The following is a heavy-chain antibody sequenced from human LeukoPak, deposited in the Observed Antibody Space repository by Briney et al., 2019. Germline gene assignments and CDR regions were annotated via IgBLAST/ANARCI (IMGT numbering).Heavy chain of an antibody. CDR1: GFTFSTYG. Sequence: GRSLRLSCAASGFTFSTYGMHWVRQAPGKGLEWVAVISYDESNKYYADSVKGRFTTSRDNSQNTLYLQMDSLRTEDTAVYYCARDLRSGGYWGQGTLVTASS. V-gene: IGHV3-30*03. D-gene: IGHD3-16*01. CDR3: ARDLRSGGY. J-gene: IGHJ4*02. CDR2: ISYDESNK.